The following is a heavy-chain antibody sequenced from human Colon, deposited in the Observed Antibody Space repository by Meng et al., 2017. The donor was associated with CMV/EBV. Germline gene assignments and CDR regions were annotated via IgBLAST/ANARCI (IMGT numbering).Heavy chain of an antibody. CDR1: GFTFSSYA. D-gene: IGHD6-19*01. J-gene: IGHJ6*02. CDR2: ISDGGGNT. CDR3: ARGVVVAALAYGMDV. V-gene: IGHV3-23*01. Sequence: ETLSLTCAASGFTFSSYAMTWVRQAPGKGLEWVSDISDGGGNTYYADSVKGRFTISRDNSKNTLYLQMNSLRAEDTAVYYCARGVVVAALAYGMDVWGQGTTVTVSS.